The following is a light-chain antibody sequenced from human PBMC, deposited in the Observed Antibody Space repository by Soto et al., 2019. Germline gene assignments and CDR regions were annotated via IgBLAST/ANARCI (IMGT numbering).Light chain of an antibody. CDR1: SSDVGGYNH. V-gene: IGLV2-14*03. CDR3: SSYTSSGTWV. J-gene: IGLJ3*02. CDR2: DVT. Sequence: QSALTQPASVSGSPGQSITISCTGTSSDVGGYNHVSWYQQHPGKGPKVMIYDVTNRPSGVSNRFSGSKSGNTASLTISGLQAEDEDDYYCSSYTSSGTWVFGGGTKLTVL.